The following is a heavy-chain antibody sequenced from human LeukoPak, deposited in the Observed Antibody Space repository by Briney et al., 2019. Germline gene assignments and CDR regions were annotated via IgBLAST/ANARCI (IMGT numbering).Heavy chain of an antibody. J-gene: IGHJ4*02. V-gene: IGHV3-30*04. Sequence: GRSLRVSCAASGFTFSSYALHWVCQAPGKGLEWVAVISYDGSNKYYADSVKGRFTISRDNSKNTLYLQMNSLRAEDTAVYYCARDCEGSGSYPCLDYWGQGTLVTVSS. CDR3: ARDCEGSGSYPCLDY. D-gene: IGHD3-10*01. CDR1: GFTFSSYA. CDR2: ISYDGSNK.